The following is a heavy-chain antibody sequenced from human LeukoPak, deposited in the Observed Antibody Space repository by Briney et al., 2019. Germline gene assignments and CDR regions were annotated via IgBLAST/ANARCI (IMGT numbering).Heavy chain of an antibody. CDR3: ARGSDSSAPSDY. Sequence: ASVKVSCKASGYTFTGYYMHWVRQAPGQWLEWMGWINPNSGGTNYAQKFQGWVTMTRDTSISTAYMELSRLRSDDTAVYYCARGSDSSAPSDYWGQGTLVTVSS. J-gene: IGHJ4*02. V-gene: IGHV1-2*04. CDR1: GYTFTGYY. D-gene: IGHD3-22*01. CDR2: INPNSGGT.